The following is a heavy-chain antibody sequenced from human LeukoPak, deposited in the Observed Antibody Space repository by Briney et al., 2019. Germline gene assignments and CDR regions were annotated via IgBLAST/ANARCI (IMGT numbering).Heavy chain of an antibody. J-gene: IGHJ3*02. D-gene: IGHD3-3*01. Sequence: PAETLSLTCAVYGGSFSGYYWSWIRQPPGKGLEWIGEINHSGSTNYNPSLKSRVTISVDTSKNQFSLKLSSVTAADTAVYYCARDTIHDAFDIWGQGTMVTVSS. CDR2: INHSGST. V-gene: IGHV4-34*01. CDR3: ARDTIHDAFDI. CDR1: GGSFSGYY.